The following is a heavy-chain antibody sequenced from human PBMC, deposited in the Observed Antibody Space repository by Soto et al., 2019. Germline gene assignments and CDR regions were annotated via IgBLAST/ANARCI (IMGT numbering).Heavy chain of an antibody. CDR2: TSAYNGHT. J-gene: IGHJ4*02. D-gene: IGHD5-12*01. CDR3: VRDEQSGPGY. Sequence: ASVKVSCKASGYTFTNYGISWVRQAPGQGLEWMGWTSAYNGHTNYAQKFQGRVTMTTDTSTSTGYMELRSLRFDDTAVYYCVRDEQSGPGYWGQGTLVTVSS. V-gene: IGHV1-18*04. CDR1: GYTFTNYG.